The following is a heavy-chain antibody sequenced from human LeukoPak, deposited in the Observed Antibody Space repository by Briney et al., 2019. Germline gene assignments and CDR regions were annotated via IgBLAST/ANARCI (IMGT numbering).Heavy chain of an antibody. J-gene: IGHJ4*02. CDR2: ISYDGSNK. CDR3: ASQGGEGLQQLVPRGFDY. CDR1: GFTFSSYA. V-gene: IGHV3-30-3*01. D-gene: IGHD6-13*01. Sequence: GGSLRLSCAASGFTFSSYAMHWVRQAPGKGPEWVAVISYDGSNKYYADSVKGRFTISRDNSKNTLYLQMNSLRAEDTAVYYCASQGGEGLQQLVPRGFDYWGQGTLVTVSS.